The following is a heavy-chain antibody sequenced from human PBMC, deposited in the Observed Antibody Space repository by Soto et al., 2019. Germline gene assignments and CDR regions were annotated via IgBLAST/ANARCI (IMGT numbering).Heavy chain of an antibody. CDR1: GYTFSDYY. CDR2: INPNSGGT. J-gene: IGHJ4*02. CDR3: AREPATAKPEGVDF. D-gene: IGHD1-1*01. Sequence: ASVKVSCKASGYTFSDYYIHWVLQAPGQGLEWMGWINPNSGGTKYAPKFQGGVTMARDTSITTAYMELSRLRSGDTAVYYCAREPATAKPEGVDFWGQGTLVTVSS. V-gene: IGHV1-2*02.